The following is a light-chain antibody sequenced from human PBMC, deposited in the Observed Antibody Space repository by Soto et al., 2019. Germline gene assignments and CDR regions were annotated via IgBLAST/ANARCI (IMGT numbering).Light chain of an antibody. CDR3: QQRSNWPMYT. Sequence: EIVLTQSPATLCLSPGERATLSCRASQSISMYLACYQQKPGQAPRLLIYDASNRATGIPVRFSGSGSGTDFTLTISSLEPEDFAVYYCQQRSNWPMYTFGQGTKVDIK. CDR2: DAS. V-gene: IGKV3-11*01. CDR1: QSISMY. J-gene: IGKJ2*01.